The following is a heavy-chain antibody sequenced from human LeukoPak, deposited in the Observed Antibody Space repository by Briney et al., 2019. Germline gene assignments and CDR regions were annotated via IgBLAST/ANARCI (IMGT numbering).Heavy chain of an antibody. Sequence: GASVKVSCKASGFTFTSSAMQWVRQARGQRLEWIGWIVVGSGNTNYAQKFQERVTITRDMSTSTAYMEPSSLRSEDTAVYYCAADRYDSSGYYHCDYWGQGTLVTVSS. D-gene: IGHD3-22*01. J-gene: IGHJ4*02. CDR3: AADRYDSSGYYHCDY. CDR2: IVVGSGNT. CDR1: GFTFTSSA. V-gene: IGHV1-58*02.